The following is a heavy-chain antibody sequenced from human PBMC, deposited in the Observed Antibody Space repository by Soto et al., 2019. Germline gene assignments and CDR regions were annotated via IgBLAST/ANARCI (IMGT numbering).Heavy chain of an antibody. J-gene: IGHJ3*02. D-gene: IGHD3-22*01. Sequence: GGSLRLSCAASGFTSSSYGMHWVRQAPGKGLEWVAVISYDGSNKYYADSVKGRFTISRDNSKNTLYLQMNSLRAEDTAVYYCAKAYDSSGYYFFDAFDIWGQGTMVTVSS. CDR2: ISYDGSNK. V-gene: IGHV3-30*18. CDR1: GFTSSSYG. CDR3: AKAYDSSGYYFFDAFDI.